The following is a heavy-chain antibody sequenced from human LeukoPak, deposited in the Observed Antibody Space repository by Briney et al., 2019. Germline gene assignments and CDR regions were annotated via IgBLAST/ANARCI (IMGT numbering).Heavy chain of an antibody. CDR3: ARDVVVPAAIKYYYYYYGMDV. V-gene: IGHV4-59*01. CDR2: IYYSGST. J-gene: IGHJ6*02. CDR1: GGSISSYY. Sequence: ETLSLTCTVSGGSISSYYWSWIRQPPGKGLEWIGYIYYSGSTNYNPSLKSRVTISVDTSKNQFSLKLSSVTAADTAVYYCARDVVVPAAIKYYYYYYGMDVWGQGTTVTVSS. D-gene: IGHD2-2*02.